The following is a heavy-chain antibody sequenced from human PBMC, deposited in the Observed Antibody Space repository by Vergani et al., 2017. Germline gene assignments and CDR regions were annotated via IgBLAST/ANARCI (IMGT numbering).Heavy chain of an antibody. CDR2: ISGSGGST. D-gene: IGHD2-2*01. CDR3: AKVPYCSSTRCARKGDSYYGMDV. Sequence: EVQLLESGGGLVQPGGSLRLSSAASGFTFSSYAMSWVRPAPGKGLEWVSAISGSGGSTYYADSVKGRFTISRDNSKNTLYLQMNSLRAEDTAVYYCAKVPYCSSTRCARKGDSYYGMDVWGQGTTVTVSS. CDR1: GFTFSSYA. V-gene: IGHV3-23*01. J-gene: IGHJ6*02.